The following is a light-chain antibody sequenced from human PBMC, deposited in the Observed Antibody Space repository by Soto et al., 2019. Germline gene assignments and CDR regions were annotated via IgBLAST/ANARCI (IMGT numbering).Light chain of an antibody. J-gene: IGKJ2*01. V-gene: IGKV3-20*01. CDR2: GAS. CDR3: QHYGNSLYT. CDR1: QSVSNTY. Sequence: EIVLTQSPGTLSLSPGEGATLSCRASQSVSNTYLAWYQQRPGQAPRLLIYGASTRATGIPDRFSGSGSATDFTLTISRLEPEDFAVYYCQHYGNSLYTFGQGTKLEIK.